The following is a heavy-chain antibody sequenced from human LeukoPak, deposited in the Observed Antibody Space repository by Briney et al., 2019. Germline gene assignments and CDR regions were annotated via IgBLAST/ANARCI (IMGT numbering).Heavy chain of an antibody. CDR3: ARREAAAGTGY. V-gene: IGHV4-34*01. CDR1: GGPFSGYY. Sequence: SETLSLTCGVYGGPFSGYYWSWIREPPGKGLEWSGEINHSGSTNYNPSLQSRVTISVDTSKNQFSLKLSSVTAADTAVYYCARREAAAGTGYWGQGTLVTVSS. D-gene: IGHD6-13*01. J-gene: IGHJ4*02. CDR2: INHSGST.